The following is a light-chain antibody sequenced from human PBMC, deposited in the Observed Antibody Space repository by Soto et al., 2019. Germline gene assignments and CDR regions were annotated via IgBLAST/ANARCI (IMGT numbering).Light chain of an antibody. CDR3: QQYGTSRPT. V-gene: IGKV3-20*01. J-gene: IGKJ4*01. CDR2: GAS. CDR1: ESVSSSQ. Sequence: EIVLTQSPGTLSLSPGERATLSCRANESVSSSQLVWYQQKLGQAPRLLIYGASSRATGTPDRFSGSVSGTDFTLTISRLEPEDFAVYYCQQYGTSRPTFGGGTKVEIK.